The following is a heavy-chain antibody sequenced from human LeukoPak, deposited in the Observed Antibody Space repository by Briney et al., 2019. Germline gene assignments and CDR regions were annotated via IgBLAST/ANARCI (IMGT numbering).Heavy chain of an antibody. V-gene: IGHV5-51*03. D-gene: IGHD2-15*01. CDR1: GYSFTSYW. J-gene: IGHJ5*02. CDR3: AGGYCSGGSCYWFDP. Sequence: GESLKISCKVSGYSFTSYWIGWVRQMPGEGPEWMGIIYPGDSDTRYSPSFQGQVTISADKSISTAYLQWSSLKASDTAMYYCAGGYCSGGSCYWFDPWGQGTLVTVSS. CDR2: IYPGDSDT.